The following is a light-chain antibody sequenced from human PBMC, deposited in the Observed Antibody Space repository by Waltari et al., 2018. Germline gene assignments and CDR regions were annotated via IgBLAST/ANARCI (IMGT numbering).Light chain of an antibody. J-gene: IGKJ3*01. CDR3: QQYYSYPLT. V-gene: IGKV1-8*01. CDR1: QGISSY. Sequence: AIRMTQSPSSLSASTGDRVTITCRSSQGISSYLAWYQQKPGKAPKLLIYAASTLQSGVPSSFSGSGSGTDFTLTISCLQSEDFATYYCQQYYSYPLTFGPGTKVDIK. CDR2: AAS.